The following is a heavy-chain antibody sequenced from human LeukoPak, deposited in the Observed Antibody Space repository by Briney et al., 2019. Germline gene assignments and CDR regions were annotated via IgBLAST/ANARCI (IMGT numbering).Heavy chain of an antibody. CDR3: ARGFPRIAAAGDHFDY. D-gene: IGHD6-13*01. CDR2: IYYSGST. V-gene: IGHV4-59*01. J-gene: IGHJ4*02. Sequence: SETLSLTCTVSGGSISSYYWSWIRQPPGKGLEWIGYIYYSGSTNYNPSLKSRVTISVDTSKNQFSLKLSSVTAADTAVYYCARGFPRIAAAGDHFDYWGQGTLVTVSS. CDR1: GGSISSYY.